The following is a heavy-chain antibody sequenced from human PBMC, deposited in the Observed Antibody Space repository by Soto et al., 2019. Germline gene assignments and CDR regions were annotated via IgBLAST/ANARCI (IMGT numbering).Heavy chain of an antibody. V-gene: IGHV3-48*02. D-gene: IGHD2-21*02. J-gene: IGHJ4*02. CDR2: ISSNSDTT. CDR1: GFRFSDHS. CDR3: ARLPKGSLVTA. Sequence: LVESGGDLVYPGGSLRLSCVASGFRFSDHSMNWVRQAPGKGLQWISYISSNSDTTYYADSVKGRFTVSRDNAKNALFIQMNSLRDDDTATYYCARLPKGSLVTAWGQGARVTVSS.